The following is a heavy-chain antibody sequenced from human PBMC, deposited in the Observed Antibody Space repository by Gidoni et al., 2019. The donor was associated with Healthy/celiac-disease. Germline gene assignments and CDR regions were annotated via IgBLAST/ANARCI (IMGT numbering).Heavy chain of an antibody. Sequence: QVQLQQWGAGLLKPSETLSLTCAVYGGSFSGYYWSWLRQPPGKGLEWIGEINHSGSTNYNPSLKSRVTISVDTSKNQCSLKLSSVTAADTAVYYCASMGSTVTTLYYGMDVWGKGTTVTVSS. V-gene: IGHV4-34*01. D-gene: IGHD4-4*01. J-gene: IGHJ6*04. CDR2: INHSGST. CDR3: ASMGSTVTTLYYGMDV. CDR1: GGSFSGYY.